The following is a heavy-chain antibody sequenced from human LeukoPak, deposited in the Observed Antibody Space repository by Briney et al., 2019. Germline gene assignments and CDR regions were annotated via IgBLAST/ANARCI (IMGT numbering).Heavy chain of an antibody. D-gene: IGHD5-24*01. J-gene: IGHJ4*02. CDR3: ARDRGWLQHGLGYFDY. V-gene: IGHV3-30-3*01. CDR2: ISYDGSNK. Sequence: PGGSLRLSCAASGFTFSSYAMHWVRQAPGKGLEWVAVISYDGSNKYYADSVKGRFTISRDNSKNTPYLQMNSLRAEDTAVYYCARDRGWLQHGLGYFDYWGQGTLVTVSS. CDR1: GFTFSSYA.